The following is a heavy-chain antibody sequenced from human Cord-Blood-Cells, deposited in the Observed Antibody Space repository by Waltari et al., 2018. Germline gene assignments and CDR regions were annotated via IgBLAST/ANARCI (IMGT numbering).Heavy chain of an antibody. J-gene: IGHJ4*02. D-gene: IGHD3-3*01. CDR3: ARHVYDFWSGYYFGY. Sequence: QLQLQESGPGLVKPSETLSLTCTVSGGSISSSSYYWGWIRQPPGKGLEWIGSIYYSGSPYSNPSLKSRVTISVDTSKNQFSLKRSSVTAADTAVYYCARHVYDFWSGYYFGYWGQGTLVTVSS. CDR1: GGSISSSSYY. V-gene: IGHV4-39*01. CDR2: IYYSGSP.